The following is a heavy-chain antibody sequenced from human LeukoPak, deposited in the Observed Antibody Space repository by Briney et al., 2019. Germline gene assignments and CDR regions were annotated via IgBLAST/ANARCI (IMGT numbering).Heavy chain of an antibody. J-gene: IGHJ4*02. V-gene: IGHV3-23*01. D-gene: IGHD1-26*01. CDR1: GFTFSSYA. CDR2: ISGSGGST. Sequence: GGSLRLSCAASGFTFSSYAMSWVRQAPGKGLEWVSAISGSGGSTYYADSVKGRFTISRDNAKNSLYLQMNSMRDEDTAVYYCASSGSYRFDYWGQGTLVTVSS. CDR3: ASSGSYRFDY.